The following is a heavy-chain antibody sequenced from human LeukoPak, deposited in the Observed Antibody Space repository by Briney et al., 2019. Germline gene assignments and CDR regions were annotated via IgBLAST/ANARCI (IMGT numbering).Heavy chain of an antibody. Sequence: ASVKVSCKASGYTFTSYAMHWVRQAPGQRLEWMGWINAGNGNTKYSQKFQGRVTITRDTSASTAYMELSSLRSEDTAVYYCASPSPYCGGDCYSGWYFDLWGRGTLVTVSS. CDR1: GYTFTSYA. D-gene: IGHD2-21*02. CDR2: INAGNGNT. CDR3: ASPSPYCGGDCYSGWYFDL. V-gene: IGHV1-3*01. J-gene: IGHJ2*01.